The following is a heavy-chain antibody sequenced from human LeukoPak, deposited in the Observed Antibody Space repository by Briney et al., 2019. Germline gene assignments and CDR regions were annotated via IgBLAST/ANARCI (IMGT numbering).Heavy chain of an antibody. D-gene: IGHD3-22*01. V-gene: IGHV3-48*04. J-gene: IGHJ6*03. CDR1: GFTFSSYS. CDR3: ARSYPYYYDRSGYSQSYYYYYIDY. CDR2: INSSSSTI. Sequence: PGGSLRLSCAASGFTFSSYSMNWVRQAPGKGLEWVSYINSSSSTIYYAHSVKGRFTITRDNAKNTVYLQMNSLRSEDTAVYYCARSYPYYYDRSGYSQSYYYYYIDYWGKGTTVTVSS.